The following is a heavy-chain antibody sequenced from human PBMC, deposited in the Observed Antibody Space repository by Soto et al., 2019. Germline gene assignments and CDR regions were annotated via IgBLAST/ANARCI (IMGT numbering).Heavy chain of an antibody. CDR3: ARGSTGGAYYYDSSQGWRREYFQH. CDR1: GYTFTSYG. CDR2: ISAYNGNT. J-gene: IGHJ1*01. Sequence: GASVKVSCKASGYTFTSYGISWVRQAPGQGLEWMGWISAYNGNTNYAQKLQGRVTMTTDTSTSTAYMELSSLRSEDTAVYYCARGSTGGAYYYDSSQGWRREYFQHWGQGTLVTVSS. D-gene: IGHD3-22*01. V-gene: IGHV1-18*01.